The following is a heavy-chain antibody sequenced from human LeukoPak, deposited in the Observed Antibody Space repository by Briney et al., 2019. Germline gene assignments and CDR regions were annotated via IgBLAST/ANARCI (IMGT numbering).Heavy chain of an antibody. J-gene: IGHJ4*02. CDR2: IYYSGST. Sequence: PSETLSLTCAVSGGSISSYYWSWIRQPPGKGLEWIGYIYYSGSTNYNPSLKSRVTISVDTSKNQFSLKLSSVTAADTAVYYCARVDYYGSGSYLFDYWGQGTLVTVSS. CDR3: ARVDYYGSGSYLFDY. D-gene: IGHD3-10*01. CDR1: GGSISSYY. V-gene: IGHV4-59*01.